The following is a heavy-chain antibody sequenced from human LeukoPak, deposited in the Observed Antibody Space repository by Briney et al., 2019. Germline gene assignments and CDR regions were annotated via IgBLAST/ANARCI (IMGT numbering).Heavy chain of an antibody. Sequence: GSLRLSCAASGFTFSSSAMSWVRQAPGKGLEGVSSISGSGGGTYYADSVKGRFTISRDNSKNTLYLQMNSLRAEDTAVFYCAKGPLLWDWGQGTLVTVSS. CDR3: AKGPLLWD. D-gene: IGHD2/OR15-2a*01. CDR2: ISGSGGGT. J-gene: IGHJ4*02. V-gene: IGHV3-23*01. CDR1: GFTFSSSA.